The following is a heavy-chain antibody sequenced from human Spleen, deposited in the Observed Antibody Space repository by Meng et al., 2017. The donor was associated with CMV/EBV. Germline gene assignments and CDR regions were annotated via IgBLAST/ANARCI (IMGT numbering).Heavy chain of an antibody. J-gene: IGHJ4*02. V-gene: IGHV3-20*04. CDR3: ARLRRGIAVVGTGPFDY. CDR2: ISWNGGST. Sequence: GGSLRLSCAASGFRFDEYGMTWVRQAPGKGLEWVAGISWNGGSTTYADSVKGRFTISRDNAKNSLYLQMNSLRAEDTAVYYCARLRRGIAVVGTGPFDYWGQGTLVTVSS. D-gene: IGHD6-19*01. CDR1: GFRFDEYG.